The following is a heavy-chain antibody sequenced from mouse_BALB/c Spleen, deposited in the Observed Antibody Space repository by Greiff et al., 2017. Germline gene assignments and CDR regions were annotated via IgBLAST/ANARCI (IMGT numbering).Heavy chain of an antibody. CDR3: TRADRYAMDY. CDR1: GFTFSSYT. Sequence: EVKVVESGGGLVKPGGSLKLSCAASGFTFSSYTMSWVRQTPEKRLEWVATISSGGSYTYYPDSVKGRFTISRDNAKNTLYLQMSSLKSEDTAMYYCTRADRYAMDYWGQGTSVTVSS. V-gene: IGHV5-6-4*01. D-gene: IGHD2-14*01. J-gene: IGHJ4*01. CDR2: ISSGGSYT.